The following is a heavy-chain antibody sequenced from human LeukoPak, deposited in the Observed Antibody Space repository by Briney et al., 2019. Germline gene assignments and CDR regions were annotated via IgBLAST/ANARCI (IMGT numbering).Heavy chain of an antibody. CDR1: GGSISSGGYY. V-gene: IGHV4-31*03. D-gene: IGHD6-19*01. Sequence: PSETLSLTCTVSGGSISSGGYYWSWIRQHPGKGLEWIGYIYYSGSTYYNPSLKSRVTISVDTSKNQFSLKLSPVTAADTAVYYCARVQTSVAGDLGWFDPWGQGTLVTVSS. J-gene: IGHJ5*02. CDR3: ARVQTSVAGDLGWFDP. CDR2: IYYSGST.